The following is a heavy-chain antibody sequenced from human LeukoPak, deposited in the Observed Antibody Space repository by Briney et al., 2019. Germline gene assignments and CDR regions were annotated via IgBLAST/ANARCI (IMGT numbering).Heavy chain of an antibody. D-gene: IGHD3-22*01. J-gene: IGHJ3*02. V-gene: IGHV3-74*01. CDR3: AREGKGYDAFDI. Sequence: GGSLRLSCAGSGFTFSYYWMHWVRQAPGKGLVWVSRVNSDGTRTSYADSVKGRFTISRDNAKNTLYLQMNSLRAEDTAVYYCAREGKGYDAFDIWGQGTMVTVSS. CDR2: VNSDGTRT. CDR1: GFTFSYYW.